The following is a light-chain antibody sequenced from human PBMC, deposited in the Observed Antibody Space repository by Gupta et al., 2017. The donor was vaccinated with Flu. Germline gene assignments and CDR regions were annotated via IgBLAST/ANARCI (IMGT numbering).Light chain of an antibody. CDR3: MQALQTPYT. J-gene: IGKJ2*01. CDR2: LGS. Sequence: DIVMTQSPFSLAVTPGEPASISCRSSQSLLHSNGYNYLDWYLQKPGQSPQFLIYLGSNRASGVPDRFSGSGSGTDFTLKISRVEAEDVGVYYCMQALQTPYTFGQGTKLEIK. CDR1: QSLLHSNGYNY. V-gene: IGKV2-28*01.